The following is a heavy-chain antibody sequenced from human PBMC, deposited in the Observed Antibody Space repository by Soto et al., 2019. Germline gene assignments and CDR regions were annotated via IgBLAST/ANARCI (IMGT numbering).Heavy chain of an antibody. V-gene: IGHV1-46*03. CDR1: GYTFTTYH. CDR2: INPSGGST. J-gene: IGHJ4*02. D-gene: IGHD1-1*01. CDR3: TRPFPAPTGTTAFEK. Sequence: QVQLVQSGAEVMKPGASVKVSCMSFGYTFTTYHMYWVRQAPGQGLEWMGKINPSGGSTRYAHRFKGRVTTTRDTSTSTAYREVSRPTSEDPGAYYCTRPFPAPTGTTAFEKWGQGTLVTGSS.